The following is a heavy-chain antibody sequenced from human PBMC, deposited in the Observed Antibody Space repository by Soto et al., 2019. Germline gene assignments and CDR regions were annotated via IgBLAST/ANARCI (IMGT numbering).Heavy chain of an antibody. CDR3: ARDYCSGGSCYIGDAFDI. Sequence: SSETLSLTCTVSGGSVSSGSYYWSWIRQPPGKGLEWIGYIHYSGSTNYNPSLKSRVTISVDTSKNQFSLKLSSVTAADTAVYYCARDYCSGGSCYIGDAFDIWGHGTMVTVSS. CDR2: IHYSGST. J-gene: IGHJ3*02. CDR1: GGSVSSGSYY. V-gene: IGHV4-61*01. D-gene: IGHD2-15*01.